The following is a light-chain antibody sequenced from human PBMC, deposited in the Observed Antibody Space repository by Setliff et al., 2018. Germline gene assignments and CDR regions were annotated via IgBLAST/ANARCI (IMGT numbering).Light chain of an antibody. J-gene: IGLJ1*01. CDR1: SSDVGGYNY. CDR2: EVS. Sequence: QSALTQPASVSGSPGQSITISCTGTSSDVGGYNYVSWFQHHPGKAPKLMIYEVSNRPSGVSYRFSGSKSDSTASLTISGLQAEDEADYYCTSYTTNRTYVFGTGTKVTVL. CDR3: TSYTTNRTYV. V-gene: IGLV2-14*01.